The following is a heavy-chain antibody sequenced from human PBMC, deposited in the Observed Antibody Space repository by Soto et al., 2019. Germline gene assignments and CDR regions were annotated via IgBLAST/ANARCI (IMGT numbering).Heavy chain of an antibody. CDR1: GGTFSSYA. CDR2: IIPIFGTA. CDR3: ARGDGGYYDSSGYYLDYFDY. J-gene: IGHJ4*02. V-gene: IGHV1-69*01. D-gene: IGHD3-22*01. Sequence: VQLVQSGAEVKKPGSSVKVSCKASGGTFSSYAISWVRQAPGQGLEWMGGIIPIFGTANYAQKFQGRVTITADESTSTAYMELSSLRSEDTAVYYCARGDGGYYDSSGYYLDYFDYWGQGTLVTVSS.